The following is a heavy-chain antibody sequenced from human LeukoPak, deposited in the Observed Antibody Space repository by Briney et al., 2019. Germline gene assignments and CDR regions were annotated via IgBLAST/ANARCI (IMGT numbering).Heavy chain of an antibody. D-gene: IGHD2-21*02. J-gene: IGHJ4*02. CDR3: ARDSCGGDCYLYYFDY. CDR2: ISYDGSNK. CDR1: GFTFSSYA. Sequence: GGSLRLSCAASGFTFSSYAMHWVRQAPGKGLEWVAVISYDGSNKYYADSVKGRFTISRDNSKNTLYLQMNSLRAEDTAVYYCARDSCGGDCYLYYFDYWGQGTLVTVSS. V-gene: IGHV3-30-3*01.